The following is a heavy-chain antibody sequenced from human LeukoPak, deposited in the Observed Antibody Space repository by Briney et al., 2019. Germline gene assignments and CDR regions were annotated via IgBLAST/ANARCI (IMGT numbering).Heavy chain of an antibody. Sequence: GESLKISCQGSGXSFTSHWFGWVRQLPGKGLEWMGIIYPGDSDTRYSPSFQGQVTISADRSINTAYRQWSSLEATAPAMYYCARQRIAERYFDLWGRGPLVTVSS. CDR1: GXSFTSHW. D-gene: IGHD6-13*01. V-gene: IGHV5-51*01. J-gene: IGHJ2*01. CDR2: IYPGDSDT. CDR3: ARQRIAERYFDL.